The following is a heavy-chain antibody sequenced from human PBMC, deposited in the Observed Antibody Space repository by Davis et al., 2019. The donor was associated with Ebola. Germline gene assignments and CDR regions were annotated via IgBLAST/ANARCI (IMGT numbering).Heavy chain of an antibody. CDR1: EFTVSRNY. V-gene: IGHV3-23*01. Sequence: GGSLRLSCAAAEFTVSRNYMTWVRQAPGKGLEWVSAISGSGGSTYYADSVKGRFTISRDNSKNTLYLQMNSLRAEDTAVYYCAKGRSNWHAFDIWGQGTMVTVSS. CDR2: ISGSGGST. J-gene: IGHJ3*02. CDR3: AKGRSNWHAFDI. D-gene: IGHD7-27*01.